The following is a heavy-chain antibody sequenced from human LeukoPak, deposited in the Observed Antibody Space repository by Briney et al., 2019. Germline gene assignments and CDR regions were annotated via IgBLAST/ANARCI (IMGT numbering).Heavy chain of an antibody. J-gene: IGHJ4*02. CDR2: ISSNGGST. CDR1: GFTFSSYA. V-gene: IGHV3-64*01. Sequence: GGSLRLSCAASGFTFSSYAMHWVRQAPGKGLEYVSAISSNGGSTYYANSVKGRFTISRDNSKNTLYLQMGSLRAEDMAVYYCASFSIAVAGTRGAFDIWGRGTQVTVSS. D-gene: IGHD6-19*01. CDR3: ASFSIAVAGTRGAFDI.